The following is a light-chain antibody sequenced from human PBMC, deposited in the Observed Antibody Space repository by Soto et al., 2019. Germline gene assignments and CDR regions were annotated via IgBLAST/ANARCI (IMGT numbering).Light chain of an antibody. Sequence: DIQMTQSPSSLCVSVGDRVTITCRASQSIVSYLNWYQQKLGKAPKLLIYIASNLQRGVPSRFSGSGSGTHFTLTISNLQPEDFATYYCQQSYSTPRTFGQGTKLEIK. V-gene: IGKV1-39*01. CDR1: QSIVSY. CDR3: QQSYSTPRT. CDR2: IAS. J-gene: IGKJ2*02.